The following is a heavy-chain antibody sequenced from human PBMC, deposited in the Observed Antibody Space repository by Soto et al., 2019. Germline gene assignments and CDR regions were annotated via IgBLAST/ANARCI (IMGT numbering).Heavy chain of an antibody. CDR1: GGSITSSSYY. CDR3: ATQEVGGSYVYTFHP. Sequence: SETLSLTCTVSGGSITSSSYYWGWIRQHPGKGLEWIGSIYYSGSSYYNPSLKRQATISVDTSKNQPSLKQSSATAADTAEDNCATQEVGGSYVYTFHPWGKGILVTVSS. J-gene: IGHJ5*02. V-gene: IGHV4-39*01. CDR2: IYYSGSS. D-gene: IGHD1-26*01.